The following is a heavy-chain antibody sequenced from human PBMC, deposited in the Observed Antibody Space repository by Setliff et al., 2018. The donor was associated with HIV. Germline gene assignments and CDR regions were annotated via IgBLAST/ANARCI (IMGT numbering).Heavy chain of an antibody. CDR1: GFTFSDYY. Sequence: ASVKVSCKASGFTFSDYYIHWVRQAPGQGREWVGRISPNSDVTNYAQKFQGRVTITRDTSASTAYMELSSLRSEDTAVYYCARDKGIREAASLDYWGQGSLVTVSS. CDR3: ARDKGIREAASLDY. J-gene: IGHJ4*02. D-gene: IGHD6-13*01. V-gene: IGHV1-2*06. CDR2: ISPNSDVT.